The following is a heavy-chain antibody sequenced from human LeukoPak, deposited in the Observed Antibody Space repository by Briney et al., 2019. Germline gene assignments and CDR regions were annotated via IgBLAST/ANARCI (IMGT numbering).Heavy chain of an antibody. J-gene: IGHJ4*02. D-gene: IGHD5-18*01. V-gene: IGHV1-2*02. CDR2: INSNTGDT. CDR3: ARVDTAMVIDY. CDR1: GYTFTGYY. Sequence: ASVKVSCKASGYTFTGYYIHWVRRAPGQGLEWMGWINSNTGDTDYAQKFQGRVTMARDTSTSTAYMELSSLRSEDTAVYYCARVDTAMVIDYWGQGTLVTVSS.